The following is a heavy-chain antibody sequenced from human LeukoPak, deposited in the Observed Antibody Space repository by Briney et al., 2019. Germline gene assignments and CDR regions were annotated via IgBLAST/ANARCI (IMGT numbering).Heavy chain of an antibody. Sequence: PSETLSLTCAVYGGSFSGYYWSWIRQPPGKGLEWIGEIYHSGGTNYNPSLKSRITISVDKSQNQFSLKVNSLTAADTAVYYCATNGYYCMDVWGKGTTVTVSS. V-gene: IGHV4-34*01. J-gene: IGHJ6*03. CDR2: IYHSGGT. CDR3: ATNGYYCMDV. CDR1: GGSFSGYY. D-gene: IGHD2-8*01.